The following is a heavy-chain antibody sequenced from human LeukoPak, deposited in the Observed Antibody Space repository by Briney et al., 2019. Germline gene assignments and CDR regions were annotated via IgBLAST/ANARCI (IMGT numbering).Heavy chain of an antibody. CDR3: ARVGGYCSSTSCYWADYRGYYGMDV. D-gene: IGHD2-2*01. V-gene: IGHV1-8*01. J-gene: IGHJ6*02. CDR2: MNPNSGNT. CDR1: GYTFTSYD. Sequence: ASVKVSCKASGYTFTSYDINWVRQATGQGLEWMGWMNPNSGNTGYAQKFQGRVTMTRNTSISTAYMELSGLRSEDTAVYYWARVGGYCSSTSCYWADYRGYYGMDVWGQGTTVTVSS.